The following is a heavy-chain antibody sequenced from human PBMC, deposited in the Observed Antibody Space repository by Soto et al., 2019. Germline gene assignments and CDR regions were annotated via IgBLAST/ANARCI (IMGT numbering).Heavy chain of an antibody. CDR1: GFSLSTSGVG. Sequence: SGPTLVNPTQTLTLTCTFSGFSLSTSGVGVGWIRQPPGKALEWLALIYWNDDKRYSPSLKSRLTITKDTSKNQVVLTMTNMDPVDTAIYYFAHIDGAAAGPLGYYGMDVWGQGTTVTVSS. J-gene: IGHJ6*02. V-gene: IGHV2-5*01. CDR2: IYWNDDK. CDR3: AHIDGAAAGPLGYYGMDV. D-gene: IGHD6-13*01.